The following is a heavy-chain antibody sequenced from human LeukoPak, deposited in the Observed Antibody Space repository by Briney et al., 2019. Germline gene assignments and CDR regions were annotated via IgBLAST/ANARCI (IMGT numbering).Heavy chain of an antibody. CDR2: IYHTGGT. CDR3: ARGGSSQGSTPKQYFYYMNA. D-gene: IGHD6-13*01. Sequence: TSETLSLTCAVSNGSIGYYYWSWLRQPPGKGLEWIGYIYHTGGTNYNPSLKSRLTISLDMSRNQLSLRLTSVTAADTAVYYCARGGSSQGSTPKQYFYYMNAWGRGTTVSVSS. CDR1: NGSIGYYY. J-gene: IGHJ6*03. V-gene: IGHV4-4*08.